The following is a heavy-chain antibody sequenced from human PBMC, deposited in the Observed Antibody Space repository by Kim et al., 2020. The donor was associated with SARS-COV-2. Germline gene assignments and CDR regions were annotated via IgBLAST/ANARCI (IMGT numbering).Heavy chain of an antibody. Sequence: YYADSAKCRFTIARANAKSSLFLQMNSLRVEDTGVYYCARFEGYGMDVWGQETTVTVSS. V-gene: IGHV3-48*03. J-gene: IGHJ6*02. CDR3: ARFEGYGMDV. D-gene: IGHD3-9*01.